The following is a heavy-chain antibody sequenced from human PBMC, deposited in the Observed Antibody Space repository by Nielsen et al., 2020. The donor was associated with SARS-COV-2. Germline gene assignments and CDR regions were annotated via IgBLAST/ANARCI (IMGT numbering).Heavy chain of an antibody. Sequence: WIRQPPGKGLEWVAVISYDGSNKYYADSVKGRFTISRDNSKNTLYLQMNSLRAEDTAVYYCAKGVHVDTAMVRYYYYGTDVWGQGTTVTVSS. D-gene: IGHD5-18*01. CDR3: AKGVHVDTAMVRYYYYGTDV. V-gene: IGHV3-30*18. J-gene: IGHJ6*02. CDR2: ISYDGSNK.